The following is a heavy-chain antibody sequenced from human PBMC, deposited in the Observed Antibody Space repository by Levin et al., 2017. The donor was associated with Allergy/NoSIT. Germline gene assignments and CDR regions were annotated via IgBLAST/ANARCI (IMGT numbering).Heavy chain of an antibody. J-gene: IGHJ5*02. V-gene: IGHV1-2*02. Sequence: AASVKVSCKASGYTFTGYYMHWVRQAPGQGLEWMGWINPNSGGTNYAQKFQGRVTMTRDTSISTAYMELSRLRSDDTAVYYCARDRGIAVADLISNWFDPWGQGTLVTVSS. D-gene: IGHD6-19*01. CDR3: ARDRGIAVADLISNWFDP. CDR2: INPNSGGT. CDR1: GYTFTGYY.